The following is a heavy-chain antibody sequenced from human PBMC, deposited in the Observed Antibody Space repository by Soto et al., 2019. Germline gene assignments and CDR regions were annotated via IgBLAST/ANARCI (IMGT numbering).Heavy chain of an antibody. Sequence: QVQLVQSGAEVKKPGASVRVSCKASGYSFTDYHIHWVRQAPGQGLEWLGRINPKSGGTSTAQKFQGWVTMTRDRSISTVYMELTRLRSDDTAVYFCARGHSTECSNGVCSFFYNHEMDVGGQGTTVTVSS. CDR1: GYSFTDYH. CDR3: ARGHSTECSNGVCSFFYNHEMDV. V-gene: IGHV1-2*04. D-gene: IGHD2-8*01. J-gene: IGHJ6*02. CDR2: INPKSGGT.